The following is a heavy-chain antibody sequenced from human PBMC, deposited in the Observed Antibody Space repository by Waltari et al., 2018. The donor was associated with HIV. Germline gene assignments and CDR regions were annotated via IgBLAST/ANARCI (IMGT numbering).Heavy chain of an antibody. CDR2: IYRSGDA. Sequence: EVQLVETGGGLIQPGGSRRLSCSASGLSVSSTYLNWVRQAPGKGLEWVSVIYRSGDAYYADFVKGRFTISRDNSKNTLYLQMNSLRAEDTAVYYCARVRSIMGRFLGFDYWGQGTLVTVSS. V-gene: IGHV3-53*02. J-gene: IGHJ4*02. D-gene: IGHD3-3*02. CDR1: GLSVSSTY. CDR3: ARVRSIMGRFLGFDY.